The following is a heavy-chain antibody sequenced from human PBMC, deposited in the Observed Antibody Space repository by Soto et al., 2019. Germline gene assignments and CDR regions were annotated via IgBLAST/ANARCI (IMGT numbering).Heavy chain of an antibody. Sequence: QVQLVQSGAEVKKPGASVKVSCKASGYTFTSYGISWVRQAPGQGLEWMGWISAYNGNTNYAQKLQGRVTMTTDTSTSTDYMELRSLRSDDTAVYYCARDHYCSGGSCYSDWFDPWGQGTLVTVSS. CDR1: GYTFTSYG. CDR3: ARDHYCSGGSCYSDWFDP. CDR2: ISAYNGNT. D-gene: IGHD2-15*01. V-gene: IGHV1-18*01. J-gene: IGHJ5*02.